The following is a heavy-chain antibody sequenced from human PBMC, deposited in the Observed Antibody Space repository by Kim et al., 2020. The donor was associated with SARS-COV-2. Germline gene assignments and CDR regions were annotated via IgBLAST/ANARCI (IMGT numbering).Heavy chain of an antibody. CDR2: IKSKTDGGTT. CDR1: GFTFSNAW. J-gene: IGHJ4*02. CDR3: TTDLEVWWLPEGRDY. D-gene: IGHD1-26*01. Sequence: GGSLRLSCAASGFTFSNAWMSWVRQAPGKGLEWVGRIKSKTDGGTTDYAAPVKGRFTISRDDSKNTLYLQMNSLKTEDTAVYYCTTDLEVWWLPEGRDYWGQGTLVTVSS. V-gene: IGHV3-15*01.